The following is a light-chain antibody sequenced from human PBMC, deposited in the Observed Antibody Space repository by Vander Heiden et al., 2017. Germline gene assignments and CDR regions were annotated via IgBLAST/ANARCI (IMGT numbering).Light chain of an antibody. Sequence: IRLTPSPSSLSASTGDRVTITCRASEGISSYLAWFQQKPGKAPKLLIYAASTLQSGVPSRFSGSGSGTDFTLTISSLQSEDFATYYCQQYYSYPWTFGQGTKVEIK. J-gene: IGKJ1*01. V-gene: IGKV1-8*01. CDR2: AAS. CDR3: QQYYSYPWT. CDR1: EGISSY.